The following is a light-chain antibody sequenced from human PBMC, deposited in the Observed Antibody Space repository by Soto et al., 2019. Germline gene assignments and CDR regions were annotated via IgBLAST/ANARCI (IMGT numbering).Light chain of an antibody. V-gene: IGKV3-20*01. CDR2: DTS. J-gene: IGKJ5*01. CDR1: QSVSSTS. CDR3: QQYVMSSIT. Sequence: EVVLTQSPGTLSLSPGERVTILCLASQSVSSTSLAWYQQKPGQTPRLLIYDTSSRATGTPDRISGGGSGTHFTLTISRLEPEDFAVYYCQQYVMSSITFGQGTRLEIK.